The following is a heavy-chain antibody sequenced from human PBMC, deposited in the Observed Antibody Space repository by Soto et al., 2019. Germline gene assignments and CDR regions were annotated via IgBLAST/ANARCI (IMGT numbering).Heavy chain of an antibody. Sequence: QVQLVESGGGVVQPGRSLRLSCAASGFTFSSYGMHWVRQAPGKGLEWVAVISYDGSNKYYADSVKGRFTISRDNXKXTXXLQMNSLRAEDTAVYYCAKDPTIFGVVIHLTLFDYWGQGTLVTVSS. D-gene: IGHD3-3*01. CDR3: AKDPTIFGVVIHLTLFDY. CDR2: ISYDGSNK. CDR1: GFTFSSYG. V-gene: IGHV3-30*18. J-gene: IGHJ4*02.